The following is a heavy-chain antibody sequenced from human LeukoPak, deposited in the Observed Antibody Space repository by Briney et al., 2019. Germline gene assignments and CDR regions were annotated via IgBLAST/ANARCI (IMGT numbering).Heavy chain of an antibody. D-gene: IGHD3-22*01. Sequence: GGSLRLSCAASGFTFSSYWMSWVRQAPGKGLEWVANIKQDGSEKYYVDSVKGRFTISRDNAKNSLYLQMNSLRAEDTAVYYCARDSVYYYDSSGYTWGQGTLVTVSS. J-gene: IGHJ4*02. V-gene: IGHV3-7*01. CDR2: IKQDGSEK. CDR1: GFTFSSYW. CDR3: ARDSVYYYDSSGYT.